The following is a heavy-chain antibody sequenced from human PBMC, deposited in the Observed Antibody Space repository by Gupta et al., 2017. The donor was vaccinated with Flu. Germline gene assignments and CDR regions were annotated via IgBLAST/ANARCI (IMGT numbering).Heavy chain of an antibody. CDR3: AKEGGYCSGGRCYSFWYFPL. CDR2: VGESGGST. J-gene: IGHJ2*01. Sequence: GLEWVSAVGESGGSTYYADSVKGRFTISRDNSKNTVYLQMNSLRVEDTAVYYCAKEGGYCSGGRCYSFWYFPLWGRGTLVTVSS. V-gene: IGHV3-23*01. D-gene: IGHD2-15*01.